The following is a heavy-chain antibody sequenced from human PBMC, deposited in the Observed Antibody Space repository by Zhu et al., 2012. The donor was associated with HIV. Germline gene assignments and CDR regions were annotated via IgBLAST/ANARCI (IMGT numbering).Heavy chain of an antibody. D-gene: IGHD3-16*01. CDR1: GFTCSTYW. CDR2: IKHDENEK. J-gene: IGHJ4*02. V-gene: IGHV3-7*01. Sequence: EVQLVESGGGLVQPGGSLRLSCAASGFTCSTYWMSWVRQAPGKGLEWVANIKHDENEKFYVDSVKGRFTISRDNTKNSLYLQMNTLRAEDTAVYYCARGGPRGSFDYWGQGTLVTVSS. CDR3: ARGGPRGSFDY.